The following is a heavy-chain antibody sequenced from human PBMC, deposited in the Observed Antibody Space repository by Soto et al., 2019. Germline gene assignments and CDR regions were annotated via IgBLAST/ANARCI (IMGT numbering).Heavy chain of an antibody. Sequence: QVQLVASGGGVVHLGRSLTLSCAASGFTFNRHAIHWVRQSPGKGLELVTVISRDGNNKYSADSVKGRFTIARDNAKNTVILQMNSLRREDTAIYYCARARSGAVADSFDYWGQGTPVTVSS. D-gene: IGHD3-3*01. J-gene: IGHJ4*02. CDR3: ARARSGAVADSFDY. CDR2: ISRDGNNK. V-gene: IGHV3-30-3*01. CDR1: GFTFNRHA.